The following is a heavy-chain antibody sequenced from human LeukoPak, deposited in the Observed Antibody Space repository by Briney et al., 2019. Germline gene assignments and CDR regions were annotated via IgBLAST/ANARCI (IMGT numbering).Heavy chain of an antibody. D-gene: IGHD2-15*01. V-gene: IGHV3-21*01. Sequence: PGGSLRLSCAASGFTFSSYSMNWVRQAPGKGLEWVSSISSSSSSIYYADSVKGRFTISRDNAKNSLYLQMNSLRAEDTAVYYCARFAVVVAATAEVDIWGQGTMVTVSS. CDR1: GFTFSSYS. J-gene: IGHJ3*02. CDR2: ISSSSSSI. CDR3: ARFAVVVAATAEVDI.